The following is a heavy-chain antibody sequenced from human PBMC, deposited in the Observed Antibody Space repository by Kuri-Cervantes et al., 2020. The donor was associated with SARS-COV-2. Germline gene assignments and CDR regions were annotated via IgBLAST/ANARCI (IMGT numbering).Heavy chain of an antibody. D-gene: IGHD3-10*01. CDR3: ARGNTMVRGVDAFDI. J-gene: IGHJ3*02. CDR2: IMPALGMP. Sequence: SVKVSCKASGGSFSTAIISWVRQGPGRGLEWMGGIMPALGMPNYAQKFQGRVTITADKSTSTAYMELSSLRSEDTAVYYCARGNTMVRGVDAFDIWGQGTLVTVSS. CDR1: GGSFSTAI. V-gene: IGHV1-69*10.